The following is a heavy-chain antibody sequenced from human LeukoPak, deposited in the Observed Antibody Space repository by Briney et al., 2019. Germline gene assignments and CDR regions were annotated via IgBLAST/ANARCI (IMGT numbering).Heavy chain of an antibody. D-gene: IGHD3-10*01. CDR1: GCIYTSYG. V-gene: IGHV1-18*01. CDR3: TRGPEWFGVNVDY. CDR2: ISAYNGNT. J-gene: IGHJ4*02. Sequence: EASVKVSCKASGCIYTSYGINWVRQAPGQGLEWMGWISAYNGNTKYAQKLQGRVTMTTDTSTSTAHMELRSLRTDDTAVYYCTRGPEWFGVNVDYWGQGTLVTVSS.